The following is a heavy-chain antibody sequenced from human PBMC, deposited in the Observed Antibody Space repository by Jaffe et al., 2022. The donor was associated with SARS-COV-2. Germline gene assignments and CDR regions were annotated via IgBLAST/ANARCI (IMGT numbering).Heavy chain of an antibody. V-gene: IGHV3-23*01. CDR2: ISGSGGTT. CDR3: ATHGINYHPI. Sequence: EMQLLESGGGLVQPGGSLRLSCAASEFTFINYAMNWVRQAPGRGLEWVSSISGSGGTTFYADSVKGRFTISRDNSKNSLYLQMNSLRAEDTAVYYCATHGINYHPIWGQGTMVTVSS. D-gene: IGHD4-4*01. J-gene: IGHJ3*02. CDR1: EFTFINYA.